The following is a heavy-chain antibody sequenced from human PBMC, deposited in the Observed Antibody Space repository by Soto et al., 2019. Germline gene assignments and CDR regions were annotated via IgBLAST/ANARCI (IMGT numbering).Heavy chain of an antibody. J-gene: IGHJ4*02. D-gene: IGHD3-10*01. Sequence: ASVKVSCKASGFTSTSYGIHWVRQAPGQWLEWMGWINAGNGDTKYSQKFQGRVTITRDTSATTAYMELSSLRSEDTAVYYCARDRNTMVRGLPFFAYWGQGTLVTVSS. CDR2: INAGNGDT. CDR3: ARDRNTMVRGLPFFAY. V-gene: IGHV1-3*01. CDR1: GFTSTSYG.